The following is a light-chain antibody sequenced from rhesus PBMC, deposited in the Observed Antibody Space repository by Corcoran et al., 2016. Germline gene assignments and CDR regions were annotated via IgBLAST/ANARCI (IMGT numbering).Light chain of an antibody. J-gene: IGKJ1*01. Sequence: DIQMTQSPSSLSASVGDTVTITCRASQSITNWLAWYQQKPGRAPKLLIYQASSLQSGVPSRFSGSGSGTEFTLTISSLQPEDVATYYCLQYNSSPQTFGQGTKVEI. V-gene: IGKV1-22*01. CDR1: QSITNW. CDR3: LQYNSSPQT. CDR2: QAS.